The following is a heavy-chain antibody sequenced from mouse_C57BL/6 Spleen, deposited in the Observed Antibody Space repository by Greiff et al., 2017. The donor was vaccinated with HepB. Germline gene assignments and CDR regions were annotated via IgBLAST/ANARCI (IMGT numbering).Heavy chain of an antibody. D-gene: IGHD1-1*01. Sequence: EVKVVESGPGMVKPSQSLSLTCTVPGYSITSGYDWHWIRHFPGNKLEWMGYISYSGSTNYNPSLKSRISITHDTSKNHFFLKLNSVTTEDTATYYCARGDDGSAMDYWGQGTSVTVSS. V-gene: IGHV3-1*01. J-gene: IGHJ4*01. CDR3: ARGDDGSAMDY. CDR1: GYSITSGYD. CDR2: ISYSGST.